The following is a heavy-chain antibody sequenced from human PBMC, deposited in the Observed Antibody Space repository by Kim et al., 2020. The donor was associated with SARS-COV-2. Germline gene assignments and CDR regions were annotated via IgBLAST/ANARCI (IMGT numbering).Heavy chain of an antibody. CDR2: ISYDGIIK. CDR1: GFTFSTYA. V-gene: IGHV3-30*18. J-gene: IGHJ4*02. D-gene: IGHD6-19*01. CDR3: AKGSVLAVAGTMDY. Sequence: GGSLRLSCAASGFTFSTYAMHWVRQAPGKGLEWVAVISYDGIIKYYADSVKGRFTISRDYSKNTLYLQMNSLRAEDTAVFYCAKGSVLAVAGTMDYWGQGTLVTVSS.